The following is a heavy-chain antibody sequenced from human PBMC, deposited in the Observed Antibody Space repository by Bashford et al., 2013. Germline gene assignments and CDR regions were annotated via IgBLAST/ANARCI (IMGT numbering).Heavy chain of an antibody. CDR3: ARSDYGGNSPGGAFDI. CDR2: IIPILGIA. Sequence: VASVKVSCKASGGTFSSYAISWVRQAPGQGLEWMGGIIPILGIANYAQKFQGRVTITADKSTSTAYMELSSLRSEDTAVYYCARSDYGGNSPGGAFDIWGQGTMVTVSS. V-gene: IGHV1-69*10. J-gene: IGHJ3*02. CDR1: GGTFSSYA. D-gene: IGHD4-23*01.